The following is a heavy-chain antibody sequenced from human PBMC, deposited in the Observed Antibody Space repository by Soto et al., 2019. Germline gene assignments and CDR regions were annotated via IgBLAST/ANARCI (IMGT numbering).Heavy chain of an antibody. Sequence: QLQLQESGPGLVKPSETLSLTCTVSGVSISDTSYYWGWIRQPPGKGLDWIGTIYFNGNTFYNPSLQSRLTVSVDTSSNQFSLRLTSVTAADTAVYYCARQGSYWGQGALVAVSS. J-gene: IGHJ4*02. CDR1: GVSISDTSYY. V-gene: IGHV4-39*01. CDR2: IYFNGNT. CDR3: ARQGSY.